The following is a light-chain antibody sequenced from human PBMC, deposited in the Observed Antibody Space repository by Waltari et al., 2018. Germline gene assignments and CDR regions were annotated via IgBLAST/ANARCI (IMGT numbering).Light chain of an antibody. CDR1: SGDIGGSDF. CDR2: DVN. Sequence: QSGLTQPASVSASPGESITIPCTGTSGDIGGSDFVPWYQHHPGTAPKALIFDVNHRPSGISDRFAGSKSGNTASLTISELQPEDDADYYCRSHSTNNIVLFGGGTKVTVL. CDR3: RSHSTNNIVL. V-gene: IGLV2-14*01. J-gene: IGLJ2*01.